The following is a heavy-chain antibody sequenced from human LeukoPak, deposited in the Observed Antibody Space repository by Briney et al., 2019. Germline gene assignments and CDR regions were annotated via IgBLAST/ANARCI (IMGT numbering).Heavy chain of an antibody. D-gene: IGHD2-2*01. CDR1: GDSVSSNSAA. CDR3: ARDSCSSTSCYHTPHYYYGMDV. CDR2: TYYRSKWYN. V-gene: IGHV6-1*01. Sequence: SQTLSLTCAISGDSVSSNSAAWNWIRQSPSRGLEWLGSTYYRSKWYNDYAVSVKSRITINPDTSKNQFSLQLNSVTPEDTAVYYCARDSCSSTSCYHTPHYYYGMDVWGQGTTVTVSS. J-gene: IGHJ6*02.